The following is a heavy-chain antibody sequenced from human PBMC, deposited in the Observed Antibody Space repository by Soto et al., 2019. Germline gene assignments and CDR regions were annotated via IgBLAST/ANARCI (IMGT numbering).Heavy chain of an antibody. D-gene: IGHD3-22*01. CDR3: TTEVDYYDSSGYYRYYFDY. J-gene: IGHJ4*02. CDR2: IKSKTDGGTT. CDR1: GFTFNTAW. V-gene: IGHV3-15*01. Sequence: EVQLVESGGGLVKPGGSFRPSCAASGFTFNTAWRGWFRQAPGRGLEWVGGIKSKTDGGTTDYAAPVKGRFTISRDDSKNTLYLQMNSLKTEDTAVYYCTTEVDYYDSSGYYRYYFDYWGQGTLVTVSS.